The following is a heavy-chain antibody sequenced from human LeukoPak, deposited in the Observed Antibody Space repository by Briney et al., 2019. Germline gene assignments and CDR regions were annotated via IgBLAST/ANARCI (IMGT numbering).Heavy chain of an antibody. D-gene: IGHD6-13*01. Sequence: GGSLRHSCAASGFTFSTYWMSWVRQAPGKGLEWVANIKQDGSEKNHVDSVKGRFTISRDNAKNSLYLQMNSLRAEDTAVYYCARGLLAAAGIDYWGQGALVTVSS. J-gene: IGHJ4*02. V-gene: IGHV3-7*04. CDR3: ARGLLAAAGIDY. CDR1: GFTFSTYW. CDR2: IKQDGSEK.